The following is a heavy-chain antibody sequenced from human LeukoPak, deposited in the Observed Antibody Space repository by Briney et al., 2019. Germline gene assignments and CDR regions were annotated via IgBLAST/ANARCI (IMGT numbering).Heavy chain of an antibody. V-gene: IGHV3-7*01. J-gene: IGHJ4*02. CDR2: IKQDGSEK. CDR1: GFTFSSYW. D-gene: IGHD3-9*01. CDR3: ARDLRYFDWLPTSDY. Sequence: TGGSLRLSCAASGFTFSSYWMSWVRQAPGKGLEWVANIKQDGSEKYYVDSVKGRFTISRDNAKNSLYLQMNSLRAEDTAVYYCARDLRYFDWLPTSDYWGQGTLVTVSS.